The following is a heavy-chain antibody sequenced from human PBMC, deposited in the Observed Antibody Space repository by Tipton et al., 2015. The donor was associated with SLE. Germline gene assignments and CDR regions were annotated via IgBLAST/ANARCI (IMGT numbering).Heavy chain of an antibody. CDR3: ARAPGLERSYYYYYYMDV. Sequence: TLSLTCAVSGGSITSSDWCSWVRQPPGRGLEWIGEIYHSGITNYNPSLKSRVTMSLDKSKIQVSLNLNSVTAADTAVYYCARAPGLERSYYYYYYMDVWDKGTTVTVSS. D-gene: IGHD1-1*01. V-gene: IGHV4-4*02. CDR2: IYHSGIT. CDR1: GGSITSSDW. J-gene: IGHJ6*03.